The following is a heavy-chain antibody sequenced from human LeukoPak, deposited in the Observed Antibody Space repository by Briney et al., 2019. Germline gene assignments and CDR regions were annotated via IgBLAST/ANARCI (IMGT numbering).Heavy chain of an antibody. CDR3: ARDSLYYDSSADPFDI. V-gene: IGHV4-61*02. CDR1: GGSISSGSYY. Sequence: SETLSLTCTVSGGSISSGSYYWSWIRQPAGKGLEWIGRIYTSGSTNYNPSLKSRVTISVDTSKNQFSLKLSSVTAADTAVYYCARDSLYYDSSADPFDIWGQGTMVTVSS. J-gene: IGHJ3*02. CDR2: IYTSGST. D-gene: IGHD3-22*01.